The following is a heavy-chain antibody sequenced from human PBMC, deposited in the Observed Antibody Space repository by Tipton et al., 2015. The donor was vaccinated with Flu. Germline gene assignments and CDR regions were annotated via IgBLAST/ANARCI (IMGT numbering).Heavy chain of an antibody. V-gene: IGHV4-59*08. CDR2: IYYSGST. J-gene: IGHJ6*03. CDR1: GGSISSYY. Sequence: TLSLTCTVSGGSISSYYWSWIRQPPGKGLEWIGYIYYSGSTNYNPSLKSRVTISVDTSKNQFSLKLSSVTAADTAVYYCARRINSIDCTNGVCYGYYYYMDVWGKGTTVTVSS. D-gene: IGHD2-8*01. CDR3: ARRINSIDCTNGVCYGYYYYMDV.